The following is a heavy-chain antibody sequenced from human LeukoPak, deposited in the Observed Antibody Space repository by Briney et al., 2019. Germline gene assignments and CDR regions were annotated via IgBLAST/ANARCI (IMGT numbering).Heavy chain of an antibody. Sequence: PGGSLRLSCAASGYTFSSYAMGGVRQAPGKGREWVSLITGSGGSTFYADSVRGRFTIYRDNSKSTLYLQMHSLRAEDTAVYYCARDSRDIAGYFDFWGQGTLVAVSS. D-gene: IGHD2-15*01. J-gene: IGHJ4*02. CDR3: ARDSRDIAGYFDF. CDR1: GYTFSSYA. CDR2: ITGSGGST. V-gene: IGHV3-23*01.